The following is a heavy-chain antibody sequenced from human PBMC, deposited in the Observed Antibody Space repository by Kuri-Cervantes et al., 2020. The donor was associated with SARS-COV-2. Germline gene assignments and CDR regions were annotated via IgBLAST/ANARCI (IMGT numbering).Heavy chain of an antibody. Sequence: GESLKISCAASGFTFSSYWMHWVRQAPGKGLVWVSRIKSDGSSTTYADSVKGRFTISRDNAKNTLYLQMNSLRAEDTAVYYCARDLGEWELLGFDYWGQGTLVTVSS. CDR3: ARDLGEWELLGFDY. CDR2: IKSDGSST. D-gene: IGHD1-26*01. CDR1: GFTFSSYW. V-gene: IGHV3-74*03. J-gene: IGHJ4*02.